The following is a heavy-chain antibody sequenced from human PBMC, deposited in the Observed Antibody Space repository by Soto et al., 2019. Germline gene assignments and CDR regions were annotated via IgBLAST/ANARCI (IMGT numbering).Heavy chain of an antibody. D-gene: IGHD4-17*01. CDR3: ARDGYGDYSFGY. CDR1: GFTFSSYA. V-gene: IGHV3-64*01. J-gene: IGHJ4*02. Sequence: EVQLVESGGGLVQPGGSLRLSCAASGFTFSSYAMHWVRQAPGKGLEYVSAISSNGGSTYYANSVKGRFTISRDNSKNTLYLQMGSLRAEDMAVYYCARDGYGDYSFGYWGQGTLVTVSS. CDR2: ISSNGGST.